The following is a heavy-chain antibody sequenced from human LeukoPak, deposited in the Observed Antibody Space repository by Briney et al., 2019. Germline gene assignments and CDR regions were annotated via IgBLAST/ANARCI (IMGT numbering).Heavy chain of an antibody. Sequence: SQTLSLTCTVSGGSISSGGYYWSWIRQPPGKGLEWIGEINHSGSTNYNPSLKSRVTISVDTSKNQFSPKLSSVTAADTAVYYCAREEAYYDILAAYGMDVWGQGTTVTVSS. CDR1: GGSISSGGYY. D-gene: IGHD3-9*01. J-gene: IGHJ6*02. CDR2: INHSGST. CDR3: AREEAYYDILAAYGMDV. V-gene: IGHV4-30-2*01.